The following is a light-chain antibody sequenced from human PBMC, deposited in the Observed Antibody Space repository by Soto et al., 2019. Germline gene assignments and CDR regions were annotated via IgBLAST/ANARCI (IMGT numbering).Light chain of an antibody. CDR3: QQYFRTPLT. CDR2: WAT. V-gene: IGKV4-1*01. CDR1: QSLLYSSNNQNY. Sequence: DIVLTQSPDSLAVSLGSRATINCKSSQSLLYSSNNQNYLAWYQQRPGQPPKLLIYWATTRESGVPDRFSGSGSGTDVTLTVSSLQAEDVAVYYCQQYFRTPLTFGGGTKVDIK. J-gene: IGKJ4*01.